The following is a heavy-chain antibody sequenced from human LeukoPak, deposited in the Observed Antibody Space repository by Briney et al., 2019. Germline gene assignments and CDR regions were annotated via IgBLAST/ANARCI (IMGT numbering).Heavy chain of an antibody. V-gene: IGHV4-34*01. J-gene: IGHJ4*02. CDR1: GGSFSGYY. D-gene: IGHD5-18*01. CDR3: ARADQYSYGYFDY. Sequence: PSETLSPTCAVYGGSFSGYYWSWIRQPPGKGLEWIGEINHSGSTNYNPSLKSRVTISVDTSKNQFSLKLSSVTAADTAAYYCARADQYSYGYFDYWGQGTLVTVSS. CDR2: INHSGST.